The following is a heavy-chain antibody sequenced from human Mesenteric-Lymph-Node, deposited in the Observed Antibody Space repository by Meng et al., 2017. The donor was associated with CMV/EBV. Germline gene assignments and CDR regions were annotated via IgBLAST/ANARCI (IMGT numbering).Heavy chain of an antibody. J-gene: IGHJ4*02. CDR2: INHSGST. Sequence: GGSFSGYSWSWIRQPPGNGLEWIGEINHSGSTNYNPSLKSRVTISVDTSKNQFSLKLSSVTAADTAVYYCAREVYCSSTSCSRVFDYWGQGTLVTVSS. V-gene: IGHV4-34*01. CDR1: GGSFSGYS. D-gene: IGHD2-2*01. CDR3: AREVYCSSTSCSRVFDY.